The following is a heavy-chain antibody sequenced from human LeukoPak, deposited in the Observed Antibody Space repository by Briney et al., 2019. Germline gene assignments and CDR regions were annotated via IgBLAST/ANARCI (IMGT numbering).Heavy chain of an antibody. CDR2: ISSSGSTI. Sequence: TGGSLRLSCAASGFTVSSNYMSWIRQAPGKGLEWVSYISSSGSTIYYADSVKGRFTISRDNAKNSLYLQMNSLRAEDTAVYYCARDSLGAAGISGPSYWGQGTLVTVSS. CDR1: GFTVSSNY. V-gene: IGHV3-11*04. J-gene: IGHJ4*02. D-gene: IGHD6-13*01. CDR3: ARDSLGAAGISGPSY.